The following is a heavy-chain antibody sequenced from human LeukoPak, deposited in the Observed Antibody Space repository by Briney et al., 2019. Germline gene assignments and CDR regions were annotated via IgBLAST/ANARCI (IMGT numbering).Heavy chain of an antibody. Sequence: SETLSLTCSVSGDSFSSVTDYWAWIRQPPGKGLEWIGSMYHSGDTYYNPSLKSRVTISVDTSKNQLSLKLSSVTAADTAVYYCARAGSFEDYYYYMDVWGKGTTVTVSS. J-gene: IGHJ6*03. CDR1: GDSFSSVTDY. CDR3: ARAGSFEDYYYYMDV. CDR2: MYHSGDT. D-gene: IGHD6-13*01. V-gene: IGHV4-38-2*02.